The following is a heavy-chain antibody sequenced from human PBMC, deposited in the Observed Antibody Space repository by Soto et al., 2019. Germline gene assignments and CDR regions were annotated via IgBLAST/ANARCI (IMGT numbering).Heavy chain of an antibody. J-gene: IGHJ4*02. Sequence: LSLTCKVSGFTLRSAFFWGWIRQPPGKGLEWIGSIYHSGSTYYNPSLKSRVTISVDTSKNQFSLKLSSVTAADTAVYYCARDWIGTVTTEYYFDYWGQGTLVTVSS. V-gene: IGHV4-38-2*02. CDR2: IYHSGST. CDR3: ARDWIGTVTTEYYFDY. D-gene: IGHD4-17*01. CDR1: GFTLRSAFF.